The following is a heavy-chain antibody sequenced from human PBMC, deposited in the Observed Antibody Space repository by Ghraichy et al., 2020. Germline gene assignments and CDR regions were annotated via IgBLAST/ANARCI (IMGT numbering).Heavy chain of an antibody. CDR1: GYTFTGYY. CDR2: INPNSGGT. D-gene: IGHD6-6*01. J-gene: IGHJ4*02. Sequence: ASVKVSCKASGYTFTGYYMHWVRQAPGQGLEWMGWINPNSGGTNYAQKFQGRVTMTRDTSISTAYMELSRLRSDDTAVYYCARDHVGSSSSSWANDYWGQGTLVTVSS. CDR3: ARDHVGSSSSSWANDY. V-gene: IGHV1-2*02.